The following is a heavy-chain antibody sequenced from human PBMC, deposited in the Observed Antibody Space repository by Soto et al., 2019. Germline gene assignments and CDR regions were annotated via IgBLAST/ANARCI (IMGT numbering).Heavy chain of an antibody. CDR2: ISWDGRST. V-gene: IGHV3-43*01. CDR1: GFTFDDYS. D-gene: IGHD4-4*01. CDR3: GRDGAITDYTYLDH. J-gene: IGHJ4*02. Sequence: GGSLRLSCAASGFTFDDYSMHWVRQAPGKGLEWVSLISWDGRSTYYADSVRGRFTISRDNSKNSLYLQMNSLTTEDTAFYYCGRDGAITDYTYLDHWGQGALVTVSS.